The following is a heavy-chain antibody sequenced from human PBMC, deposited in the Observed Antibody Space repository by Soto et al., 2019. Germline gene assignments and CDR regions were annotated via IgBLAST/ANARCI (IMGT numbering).Heavy chain of an antibody. CDR1: GGSISSYY. CDR2: IYYSGST. CDR3: ARQRDAWPLKLYYMDV. J-gene: IGHJ6*03. V-gene: IGHV4-59*08. Sequence: QVQLQESGPGLVKPSETLSLTCTVSGGSISSYYWSWIRQPPGKGLEWIGYIYYSGSTNYNPSLKSRVTISVDTSKNQFSLKLSSVTAADTAVYYCARQRDAWPLKLYYMDVWGKGTTVTVSS.